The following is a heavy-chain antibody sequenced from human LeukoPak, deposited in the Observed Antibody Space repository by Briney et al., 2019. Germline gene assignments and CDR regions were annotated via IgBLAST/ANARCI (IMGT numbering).Heavy chain of an antibody. CDR2: INPNSGGT. D-gene: IGHD2-2*01. V-gene: IGHV1-2*02. Sequence: ASVKVSCKASGYTFTGYYMHWVRQAPGQGLEWMGWINPNSGGTNYAQKFQGRVTMTRDTSISTAYMELSRLRSDDTAVYYCARRLDCSSTSCNHYYYYYYMDVWGKGTTVTVSS. J-gene: IGHJ6*03. CDR3: ARRLDCSSTSCNHYYYYYYMDV. CDR1: GYTFTGYY.